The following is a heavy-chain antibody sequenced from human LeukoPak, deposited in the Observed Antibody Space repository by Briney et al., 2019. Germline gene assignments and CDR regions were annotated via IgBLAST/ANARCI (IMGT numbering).Heavy chain of an antibody. J-gene: IGHJ4*02. CDR1: GGTFSSYA. CDR2: IIPIFGTA. V-gene: IGHV1-69*13. Sequence: SVKVSCKASGGTFSSYAISWVRQAPGQGLEWMGGIIPIFGTANYAQKFQGRVTITADESTSTAYMELSSLRSEDTAVYYCTQTYYYDSSGYYYFDYWGQGTLVTVSS. CDR3: TQTYYYDSSGYYYFDY. D-gene: IGHD3-22*01.